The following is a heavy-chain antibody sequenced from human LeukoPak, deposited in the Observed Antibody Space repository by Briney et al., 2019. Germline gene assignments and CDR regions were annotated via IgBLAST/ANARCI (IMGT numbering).Heavy chain of an antibody. CDR2: IYHSGST. CDR1: GGSISSGGYS. Sequence: SETLSLTCAVSGGSISSGGYSWSWIRQPPGKGLEWIGCIYHSGSTYYNPSLKSRVTISVDRSKNQFSLKLSSVTAADTAVYYCARGSFGGVMKIDYWGQGTLVTVSS. J-gene: IGHJ4*02. D-gene: IGHD3-16*01. V-gene: IGHV4-30-2*01. CDR3: ARGSFGGVMKIDY.